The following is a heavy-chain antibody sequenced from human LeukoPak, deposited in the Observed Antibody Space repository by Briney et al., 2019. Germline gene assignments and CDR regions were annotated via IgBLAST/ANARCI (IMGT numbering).Heavy chain of an antibody. D-gene: IGHD3-22*01. CDR3: AKVDHYDSSGYRGGIDY. V-gene: IGHV3-23*01. J-gene: IGHJ4*02. CDR2: ISGSGGST. CDR1: GFTFSSYA. Sequence: GGSLRLSCAASGFTFSSYAMSWVRQAPGKGLEWVSAISGSGGSTYYADSVKGRFTISRDNSKNTLYLQMNSLRAEDTAVYYCAKVDHYDSSGYRGGIDYWGQGTLVTVSS.